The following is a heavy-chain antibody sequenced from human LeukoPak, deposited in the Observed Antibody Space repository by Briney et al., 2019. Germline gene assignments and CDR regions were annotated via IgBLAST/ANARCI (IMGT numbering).Heavy chain of an antibody. D-gene: IGHD2-15*01. V-gene: IGHV3-23*01. CDR3: AKGGGSSCYSPSDY. CDR1: GSTFSSYA. Sequence: PGGSLRLSCGGSGSTFSSYAMSWVRQAPGKGLEWVSAISGSGSDHFSANLGKGRLTIARDNPKNTLYLQMNSLRAEDTAVYYCAKGGGSSCYSPSDYWGQGTLVTVSS. CDR2: ISGSGSDH. J-gene: IGHJ4*02.